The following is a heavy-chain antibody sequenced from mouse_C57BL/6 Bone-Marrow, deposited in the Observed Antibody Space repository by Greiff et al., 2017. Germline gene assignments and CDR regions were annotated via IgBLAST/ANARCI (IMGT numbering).Heavy chain of an antibody. D-gene: IGHD2-3*01. V-gene: IGHV14-4*01. Sequence: EVQLQQSGAELVRPGASVKLSCTASGFNIKDDYMHWVKQRPEQGLEWIGCIDPENGDTEYASKFQGKATITADTSSHTAYLQLSSLTSEDTAVYYCTTGRWLFDYWGQGTTLTVSS. J-gene: IGHJ2*01. CDR2: IDPENGDT. CDR1: GFNIKDDY. CDR3: TTGRWLFDY.